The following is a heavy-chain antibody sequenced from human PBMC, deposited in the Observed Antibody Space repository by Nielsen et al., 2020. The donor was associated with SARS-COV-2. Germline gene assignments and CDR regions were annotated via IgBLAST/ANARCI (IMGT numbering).Heavy chain of an antibody. CDR3: ARDAPSLLRYSPFDP. J-gene: IGHJ5*02. CDR2: IYYSGST. Sequence: SETLSLTCTVSGGSISSYYWSWIRQPPGKGLEWIGYIYYSGSTNYNPSLKSRVTISVDTSKNQFSLKLSSVTAADTAVYYCARDAPSLLRYSPFDPWGQGTLVTVSS. CDR1: GGSISSYY. D-gene: IGHD3-9*01. V-gene: IGHV4-59*12.